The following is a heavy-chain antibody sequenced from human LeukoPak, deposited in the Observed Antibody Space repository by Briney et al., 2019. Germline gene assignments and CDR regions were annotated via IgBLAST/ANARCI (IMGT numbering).Heavy chain of an antibody. CDR3: ATGYTVGYYYVS. Sequence: GGSLRLSCEVSGITFKYAWMSWLRQAPGKGLEWVGRIQTKADGGTTDTAAPVKGRFIISRDDSKNMLFLQMNSLKTEDTAVYYCATGYTVGYYYVSWGQGTLVRVSS. V-gene: IGHV3-15*01. J-gene: IGHJ4*02. CDR1: GITFKYAW. D-gene: IGHD3-22*01. CDR2: IQTKADGGTT.